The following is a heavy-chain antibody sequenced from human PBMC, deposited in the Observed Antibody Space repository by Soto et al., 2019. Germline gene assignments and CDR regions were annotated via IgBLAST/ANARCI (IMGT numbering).Heavy chain of an antibody. J-gene: IGHJ6*02. CDR3: ATSPGYGMDV. CDR2: INHSGST. CDR1: GGSFSGYY. V-gene: IGHV4-34*01. Sequence: SETLSLTCAVYGGSFSGYYLSWIRQPPGKGLEWIGEINHSGSTNYNPSLKSRVTISVDTSKNQFSLKLSSVTAADTAVYYCATSPGYGMDVWGQGTTVTVSS.